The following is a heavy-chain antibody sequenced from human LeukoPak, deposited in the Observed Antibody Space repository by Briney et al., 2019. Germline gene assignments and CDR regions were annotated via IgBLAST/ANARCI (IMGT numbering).Heavy chain of an antibody. CDR3: AKEAGYSYGFDY. Sequence: GGSLRLSCAASGFTFSSYWMHWVRQAPGKGLVWVSRINSDGSSTDYADSVKGRFTISRDIAKNTLFLQMNSLRAEDTAVYYCAKEAGYSYGFDYWGQGTLVTVSS. CDR1: GFTFSSYW. V-gene: IGHV3-74*01. D-gene: IGHD5-18*01. CDR2: INSDGSST. J-gene: IGHJ4*02.